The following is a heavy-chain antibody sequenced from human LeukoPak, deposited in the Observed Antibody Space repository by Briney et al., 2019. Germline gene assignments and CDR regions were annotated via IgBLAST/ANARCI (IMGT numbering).Heavy chain of an antibody. J-gene: IGHJ3*02. CDR3: ARLRYNWNVCVFDI. V-gene: IGHV4-34*01. Sequence: PSETLSLTCGVYDGSFSGYYWSWIRQPPGKGLEWIGEINHSGSTNYNSSLKSRVTISLDTSKNQFSLKLSSVTAADAAVYYCARLRYNWNVCVFDIWGQGTMVTISS. CDR2: INHSGST. D-gene: IGHD1-1*01. CDR1: DGSFSGYY.